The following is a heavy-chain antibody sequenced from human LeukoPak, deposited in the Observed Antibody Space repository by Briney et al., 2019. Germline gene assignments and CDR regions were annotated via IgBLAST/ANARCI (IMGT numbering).Heavy chain of an antibody. Sequence: RGSLRLSSAASGVSSSTYKMNWGRKGPRERLGSVSYINCSGVTKYYAKPVNGPFITSRDNAKNSLFLQINSLKTEDPAVYYCARARGSDYYYYYMDVWGKGTAVTVSS. CDR1: GVSSSTYK. CDR3: ARARGSDYYYYYMDV. J-gene: IGHJ6*03. CDR2: INCSGVTK. V-gene: IGHV3-48*03.